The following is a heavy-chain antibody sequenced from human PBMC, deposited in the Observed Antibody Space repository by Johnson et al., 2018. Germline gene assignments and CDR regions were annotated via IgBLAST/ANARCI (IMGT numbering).Heavy chain of an antibody. J-gene: IGHJ6*02. D-gene: IGHD4-17*01. V-gene: IGHV3-23*04. Sequence: VQLVQSGGGLVQPGRSLRLSCAASGFTFSSYAMSWVRQAPGKGLEWVSLIRGSGGNTYYADSVKGRFTISRDNSKNTLYQQMNSLRAEDTAVYYWAKSPDYGDYRRSGYYYGMDVWGQGTTVTVSS. CDR3: AKSPDYGDYRRSGYYYGMDV. CDR1: GFTFSSYA. CDR2: IRGSGGNT.